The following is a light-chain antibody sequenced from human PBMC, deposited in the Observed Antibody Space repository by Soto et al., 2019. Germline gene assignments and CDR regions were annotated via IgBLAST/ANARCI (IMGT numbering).Light chain of an antibody. CDR3: QHYVTSLTT. Sequence: EIVLTQSPGTLSLSPGERATLSCRASQSVSNNYLAWYQQKPGQAPRLIIYGASNRATGIPDRFSGSGSGTDFTLTISRLEPEDFAVYYCQHYVTSLTTFGQGTKVDIK. CDR1: QSVSNNY. J-gene: IGKJ1*01. CDR2: GAS. V-gene: IGKV3-20*01.